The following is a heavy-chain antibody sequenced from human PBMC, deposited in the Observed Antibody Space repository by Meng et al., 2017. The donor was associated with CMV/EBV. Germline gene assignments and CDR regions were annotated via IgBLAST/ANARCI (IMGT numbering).Heavy chain of an antibody. J-gene: IGHJ6*02. D-gene: IGHD1-1*01. Sequence: SVKVSCKASGGTFISYGISWVRQAPGQGLEWMGGIIPIFGTANYAQKFQGRVTITTDESTSTAYMELSSLRSEDTAVYYCARDIIGGGTYSYYGLDVWGQGTTVTVSS. CDR3: ARDIIGGGTYSYYGLDV. CDR1: GGTFISYG. CDR2: IIPIFGTA. V-gene: IGHV1-69*05.